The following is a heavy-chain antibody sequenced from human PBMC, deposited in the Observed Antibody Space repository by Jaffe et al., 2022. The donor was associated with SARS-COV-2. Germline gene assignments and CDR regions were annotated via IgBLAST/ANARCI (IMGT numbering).Heavy chain of an antibody. CDR2: ISYDGSNK. V-gene: IGHV3-30-3*01. CDR3: ARAKGRGGYGFTVTQAPFDY. J-gene: IGHJ4*02. D-gene: IGHD4-17*01. CDR1: GFTFSSYA. Sequence: QVQLVESGGGVVQPGRSLRLSCAASGFTFSSYAMHWVRQAPGKGLEWVAVISYDGSNKYYADSVKGRFTISRDNSKNTLYLQMNSLRAEDTAVYYCARAKGRGGYGFTVTQAPFDYWGQGTLVTVSS.